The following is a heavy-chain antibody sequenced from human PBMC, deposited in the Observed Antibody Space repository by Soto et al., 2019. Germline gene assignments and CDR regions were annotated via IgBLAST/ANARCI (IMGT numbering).Heavy chain of an antibody. CDR2: IWYDGSNK. V-gene: IGHV3-33*08. CDR3: ARDSPYGDYAFDAFDI. Sequence: GESLKISCAASGFTFSSYAMHWVRQAPGKGLEWVAVIWYDGSNKYYADSVKGRFTISRDNSKNTLYLQMNSLRAEDTAVYYCARDSPYGDYAFDAFDIWGQGTMVTVSS. D-gene: IGHD4-17*01. CDR1: GFTFSSYA. J-gene: IGHJ3*02.